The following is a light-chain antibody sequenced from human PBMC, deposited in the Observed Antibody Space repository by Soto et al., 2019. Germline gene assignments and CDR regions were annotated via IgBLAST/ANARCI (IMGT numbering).Light chain of an antibody. CDR3: SSYAGIPPGV. CDR2: EVS. V-gene: IGLV2-8*01. J-gene: IGLJ3*02. CDR1: SSDVGGYNY. Sequence: QSALTQPPSASGSPGQSVTISCTGTSSDVGGYNYVSWYQQHPGKAPKLMIYEVSKRPSGVPDRFSGSKSGNTASLTVSGLQAEDEADYYCSSYAGIPPGVFGGGTKLTVL.